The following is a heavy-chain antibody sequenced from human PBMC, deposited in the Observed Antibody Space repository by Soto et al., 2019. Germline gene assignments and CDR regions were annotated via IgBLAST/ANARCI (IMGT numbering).Heavy chain of an antibody. CDR3: ARYIMVRGASLFAL. CDR1: GYTFTYSH. J-gene: IGHJ5*02. CDR2: INPNGGDT. V-gene: IGHV1-46*01. Sequence: VASVKVSCKASGYTFTYSHVHWVRQAPGQGLEWMGIINPNGGDTTYAQKFQGRVTITADESTSTAYMELSSLRSEDTAVYYCARYIMVRGASLFALWGKGTLVTVSS. D-gene: IGHD3-10*01.